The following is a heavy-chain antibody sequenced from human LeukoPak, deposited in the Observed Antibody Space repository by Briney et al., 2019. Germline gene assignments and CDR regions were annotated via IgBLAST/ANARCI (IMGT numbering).Heavy chain of an antibody. CDR1: GYSFTSYW. D-gene: IGHD2-21*02. CDR2: IYPGDSDT. CDR3: ATCGGDCYSREYYFDY. Sequence: GESLKISCKGSGYSFTSYWIGWVRQMPGKGLEWMGIIYPGDSDTRYSPSFQGQVTISADKSISTAYLQWSSLKASDTAMYYCATCGGDCYSREYYFDYWGQGTRVTVSS. J-gene: IGHJ4*02. V-gene: IGHV5-51*01.